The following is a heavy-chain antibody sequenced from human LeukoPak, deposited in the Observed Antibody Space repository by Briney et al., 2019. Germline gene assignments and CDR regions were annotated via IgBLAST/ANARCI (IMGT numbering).Heavy chain of an antibody. J-gene: IGHJ4*02. D-gene: IGHD2-2*01. Sequence: PSETLSLTCAVSGGSISSNNWWNWVRQPPGKGLEWIGEIHHSGSTNYNPSLKSRVTLSVDKSKNQFSLKLSSVTAADTAVYYCARERREQLLPPYTRSVTYFDYWGQGTLVTVSS. CDR2: IHHSGST. CDR1: GGSISSNNW. V-gene: IGHV4-4*02. CDR3: ARERREQLLPPYTRSVTYFDY.